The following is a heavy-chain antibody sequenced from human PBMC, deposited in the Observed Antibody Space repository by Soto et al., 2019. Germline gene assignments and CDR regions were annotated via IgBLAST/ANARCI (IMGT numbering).Heavy chain of an antibody. J-gene: IGHJ4*02. CDR3: ARGFYSSSWPPDY. D-gene: IGHD6-13*01. CDR1: GGTFSSYT. Sequence: GASVKVSCKASGGTFSSYTISWVRQAPGQGLEWMGRIIPILGIANYAQKFQGRVTITADKSTSTAYMELSSLRSEDTAVYYCARGFYSSSWPPDYWGQGTLVTV. V-gene: IGHV1-69*02. CDR2: IIPILGIA.